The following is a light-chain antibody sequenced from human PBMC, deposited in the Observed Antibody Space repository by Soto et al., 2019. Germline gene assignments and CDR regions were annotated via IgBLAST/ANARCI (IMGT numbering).Light chain of an antibody. CDR3: SSYTSSSNYV. Sequence: SALTQPASVSWSPGQSITISCTGTSSDVGGYNYVSWYQQHPAKAPKLMIFEVSNRPSGISNRFSGSKSGNTASLTISGLQAEDEADYYCSSYTSSSNYVFGTGTKVTVL. CDR1: SSDVGGYNY. J-gene: IGLJ1*01. V-gene: IGLV2-14*01. CDR2: EVS.